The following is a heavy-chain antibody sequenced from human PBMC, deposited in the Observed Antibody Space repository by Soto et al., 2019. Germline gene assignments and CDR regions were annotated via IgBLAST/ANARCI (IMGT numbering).Heavy chain of an antibody. D-gene: IGHD2-2*01. Sequence: QVQLVESGGGVVQPGRSLRLSCAASGVTFSSYAMHWVRQAPGKGLEWVAVISYDGSNKYYADSVKGRFTISRDNSKNTLYLQMNSLRAEDTALYYCARARLDTPALGYWGQGTLVTVSS. CDR3: ARARLDTPALGY. CDR1: GVTFSSYA. J-gene: IGHJ4*02. CDR2: ISYDGSNK. V-gene: IGHV3-30-3*01.